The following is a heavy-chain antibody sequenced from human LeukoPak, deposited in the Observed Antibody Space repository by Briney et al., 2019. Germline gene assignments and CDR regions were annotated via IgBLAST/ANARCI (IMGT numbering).Heavy chain of an antibody. V-gene: IGHV4-39*07. CDR1: GGSISSSSYY. J-gene: IGHJ4*02. Sequence: SETLSLTCTVSGGSISSSSYYWGWIRQPPGKGLEWIGSIYYSGSTYYNPSLKSRVTISVDTSKNQFSLKLSPVTAADTAVYYCARVPYRQSYWGPFDYWGQGTLVTVSS. D-gene: IGHD2-21*01. CDR3: ARVPYRQSYWGPFDY. CDR2: IYYSGST.